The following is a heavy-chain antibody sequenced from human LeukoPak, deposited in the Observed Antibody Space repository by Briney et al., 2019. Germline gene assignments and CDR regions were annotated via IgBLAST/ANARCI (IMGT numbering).Heavy chain of an antibody. Sequence: SVKVSCKASGGTFSSYAISWVRQAPGQGLEWMGRIIPMFDRGNSAQKFQGRVTITADKLTSTAYMELSSLRSEDTAVYYCAGDQKVGATPYFGMDVWGQGTTVTVSS. CDR1: GGTFSSYA. J-gene: IGHJ6*02. CDR2: IIPMFDRG. CDR3: AGDQKVGATPYFGMDV. V-gene: IGHV1-69*04. D-gene: IGHD1-26*01.